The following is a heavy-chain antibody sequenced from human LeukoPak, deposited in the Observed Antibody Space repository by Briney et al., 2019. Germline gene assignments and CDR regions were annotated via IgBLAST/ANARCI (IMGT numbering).Heavy chain of an antibody. CDR2: IYYSGST. CDR1: GGSISSSSYY. Sequence: SETLSLTCTVSGGSISSSSYYWSWIRQPPGKGLEWIGYIYYSGSTNYNPSLKSRVTISVDTSKNQFSLKLSSVTAADTAVYYCARDNYGSGLIGAFDPWGQGTLVTVSS. D-gene: IGHD3-10*01. V-gene: IGHV4-61*01. CDR3: ARDNYGSGLIGAFDP. J-gene: IGHJ5*02.